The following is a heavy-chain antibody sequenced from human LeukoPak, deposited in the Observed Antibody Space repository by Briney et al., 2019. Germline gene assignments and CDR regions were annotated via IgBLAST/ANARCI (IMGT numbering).Heavy chain of an antibody. CDR2: ISVYNGDT. CDR1: DYTFTSYG. V-gene: IGHV1-18*01. CDR3: ARVYDSSSEYFQH. J-gene: IGHJ1*01. Sequence: ASVKVSCQASDYTFTSYGISWVRQAPGQGLEWMGWISVYNGDTNYPQKFQGRLSLTRDMSTSTDYMELRSLRSDDTAVYYCARVYDSSSEYFQHWGQGTLVTVSS. D-gene: IGHD3-22*01.